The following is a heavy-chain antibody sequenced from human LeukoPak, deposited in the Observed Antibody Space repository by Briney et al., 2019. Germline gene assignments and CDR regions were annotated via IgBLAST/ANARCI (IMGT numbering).Heavy chain of an antibody. CDR1: GFTFSNYG. CDR3: TTDVGIGALPLGYCSGGSCYSTLDYGDY. Sequence: GGSLRLSCAASGFTFSNYGMHWVRQAPGKGLEWVAVISYDGSSKSYADSVNGRFTISRDSSGNTLYLQMNSLKTEDTAVYYCTTDVGIGALPLGYCSGGSCYSTLDYGDYWGQGTLVAVSS. CDR2: ISYDGSSK. D-gene: IGHD2-15*01. J-gene: IGHJ4*02. V-gene: IGHV3-30*03.